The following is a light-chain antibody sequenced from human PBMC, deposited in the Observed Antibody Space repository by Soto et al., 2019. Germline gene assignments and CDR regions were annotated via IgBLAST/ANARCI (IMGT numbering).Light chain of an antibody. J-gene: IGKJ1*01. CDR1: QGIRTE. CDR3: LQDYNYPRT. V-gene: IGKV1-6*01. CDR2: GAS. Sequence: AIQMTQSPSSLSASVGDRVTITCRASQGIRTELGWYQQKPGKAPELLIYGASTLQSGVPSRFSGSGSGTDFTLTISSLQPEDFATYYGLQDYNYPRTFGQGTKVEIK.